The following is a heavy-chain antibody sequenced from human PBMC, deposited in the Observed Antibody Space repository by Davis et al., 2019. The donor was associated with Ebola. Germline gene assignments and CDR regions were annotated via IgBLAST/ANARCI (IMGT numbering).Heavy chain of an antibody. Sequence: GESLKISCAASGFTFSSYTIHWLRQTPGKGPEWVAAIPYDGSDKLYADSVRGRFTISRDNSKNTLYLQMNSLRTEDTAVYYCASPSGSYSIWGQGTLVTVSS. CDR3: ASPSGSYSI. D-gene: IGHD1-26*01. V-gene: IGHV3-30-3*01. CDR2: IPYDGSDK. CDR1: GFTFSSYT. J-gene: IGHJ4*02.